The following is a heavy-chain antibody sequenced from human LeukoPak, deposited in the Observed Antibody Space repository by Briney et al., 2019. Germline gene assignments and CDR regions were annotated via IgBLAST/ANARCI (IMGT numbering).Heavy chain of an antibody. Sequence: GGSLRLSCAASGFTFSSYTMHWVRQAPGKGLEWVSSISSSSSYIYYADSVKGRFTISRDNAKNTLYLQMNSLRAEDTAVYYCAISSSGDNGYYYGMDVWGQGTTVTVSS. CDR2: ISSSSSYI. J-gene: IGHJ6*02. CDR3: AISSSGDNGYYYGMDV. CDR1: GFTFSSYT. D-gene: IGHD3-3*01. V-gene: IGHV3-21*04.